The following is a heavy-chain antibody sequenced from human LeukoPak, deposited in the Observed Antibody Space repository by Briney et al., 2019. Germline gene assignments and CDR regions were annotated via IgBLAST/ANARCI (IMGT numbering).Heavy chain of an antibody. CDR1: GGTFSSYT. CDR3: ASWSESDTIFGVPRGNWFDP. J-gene: IGHJ5*02. D-gene: IGHD3-3*01. Sequence: SVKVFCKASGGTFSSYTISWVRQAPGQGLEWMGRIIPILGIANYAQKFQGRVTITADKSTSTAYMELSSLRSEDTAVYYCASWSESDTIFGVPRGNWFDPWGQGTLVTVSS. CDR2: IIPILGIA. V-gene: IGHV1-69*02.